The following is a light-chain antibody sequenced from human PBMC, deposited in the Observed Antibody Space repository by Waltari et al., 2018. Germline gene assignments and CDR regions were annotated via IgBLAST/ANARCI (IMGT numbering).Light chain of an antibody. J-gene: IGKJ3*01. CDR1: QTVSNN. CDR3: LHRDNWPLLIT. CDR2: DAS. Sequence: EIVLTQSPATLSLSPGERASLSCRASQTVSNNLAWYQQKPGQAPRLLISDASNRATGIPARFSGSGSGTDFTLTINSLEPEDFAVYYCLHRDNWPLLITFGPGTKVDF. V-gene: IGKV3-11*01.